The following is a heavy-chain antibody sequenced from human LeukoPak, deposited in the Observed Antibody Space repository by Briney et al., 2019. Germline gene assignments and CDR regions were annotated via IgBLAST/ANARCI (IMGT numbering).Heavy chain of an antibody. CDR2: INPSGGST. Sequence: ASVKVSCKASGYTFTSYYMHWVRQAPGQGLEWMGIINPSGGSTSYAQKFQGRVTMTRDTSTSTVYMELSSLRSEDTAVYYCARDGYDGDYVRPGPYYYYYMDVWGKGTTVTVSS. V-gene: IGHV1-46*01. CDR3: ARDGYDGDYVRPGPYYYYYMDV. J-gene: IGHJ6*03. D-gene: IGHD4-17*01. CDR1: GYTFTSYY.